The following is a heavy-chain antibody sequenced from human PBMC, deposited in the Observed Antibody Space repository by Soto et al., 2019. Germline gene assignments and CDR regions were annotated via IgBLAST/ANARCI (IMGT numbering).Heavy chain of an antibody. D-gene: IGHD3-10*01. CDR3: ALEYGSGSYSQYFQH. CDR2: IYWNDDK. Sequence: QITLKESGPTLVKPTQTLTLTCTFSGFSLSTSGVGVGWIRQPPGKALEWLALIYWNDDKRYSPSLKSRLTNTKDTSKNQVVLTMTNMDPVDTATYYCALEYGSGSYSQYFQHWGQGTLVTVSS. V-gene: IGHV2-5*01. J-gene: IGHJ1*01. CDR1: GFSLSTSGVG.